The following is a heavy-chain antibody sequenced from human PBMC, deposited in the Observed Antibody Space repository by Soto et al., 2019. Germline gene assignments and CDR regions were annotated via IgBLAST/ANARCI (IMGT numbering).Heavy chain of an antibody. CDR2: IYYSGNT. CDR3: ARGWSRYYGSGAAFDY. Sequence: QVQLQESGPGLVKPSETLSLTCTVSGGSISSYYWSWIRQPPGKGLEWIGYIYYSGNTNYNPSLKSRVTISVDTSKNQFSLKLSSATAADTAVYYCARGWSRYYGSGAAFDYWGQGTLVTVSS. D-gene: IGHD3-10*01. V-gene: IGHV4-59*01. J-gene: IGHJ4*02. CDR1: GGSISSYY.